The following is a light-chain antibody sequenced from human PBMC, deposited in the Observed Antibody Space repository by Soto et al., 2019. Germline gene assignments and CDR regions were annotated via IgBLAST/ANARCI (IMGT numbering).Light chain of an antibody. V-gene: IGKV3-15*01. Sequence: EKVMTQSPATLSVSPGERAAPPGMASQSVSSNLAWYQQKPGQTPRLLIYDTSTRATGVPARFSGSRSGPEVTLPINSLQSEDVAIYYGQPYNNWPLTFGGGTKVDLK. J-gene: IGKJ4*01. CDR1: QSVSSN. CDR3: QPYNNWPLT. CDR2: DTS.